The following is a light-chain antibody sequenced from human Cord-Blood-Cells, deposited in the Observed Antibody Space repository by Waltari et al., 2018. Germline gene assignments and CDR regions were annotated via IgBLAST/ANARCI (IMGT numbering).Light chain of an antibody. V-gene: IGLV2-23*02. J-gene: IGLJ3*02. CDR1: SSDVGSYNL. CDR3: CSYAGSSTWV. CDR2: EVS. Sequence: QSALTQPASVSGSPGQSITISCPGTSSDVGSYNLVSWYQQHPGKAPKLMIYEVSKRPSGVSNLFSGSKSSNKASLTISWLQAGDEADYYCCSYAGSSTWVFGGGTKLTVL.